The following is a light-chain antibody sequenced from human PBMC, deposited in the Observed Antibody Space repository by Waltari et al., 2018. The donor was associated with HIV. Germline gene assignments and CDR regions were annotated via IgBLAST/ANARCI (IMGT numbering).Light chain of an antibody. CDR1: RSNIGPNI. CDR2: SND. J-gene: IGLJ3*02. CDR3: AAWDDSLNGQV. Sequence: QSVLTQPPSASGTPGRGVTIPCSGSRSNIGPNIVNWYQHFPGTAPKLLMYSNDQRPSGVPDRFSGSKSGTSASLAISGLQSEDEADYYCAAWDDSLNGQVFGGGTKLTVL. V-gene: IGLV1-44*01.